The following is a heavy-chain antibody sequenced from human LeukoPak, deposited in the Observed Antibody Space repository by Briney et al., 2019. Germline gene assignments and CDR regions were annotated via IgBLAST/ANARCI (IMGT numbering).Heavy chain of an antibody. CDR3: ARASSTSSFDP. Sequence: SQTLSLTCTVSGGSISSGGYYWSWIRQYPGKGLEWIGYIYSSGSTYYNPSLKSRVTISVDTSKNQFSLNLSSVTAAGTAVYYCARASSTSSFDPWGQGTLVTVSS. CDR1: GGSISSGGYY. V-gene: IGHV4-31*03. D-gene: IGHD2-2*01. CDR2: IYSSGST. J-gene: IGHJ5*02.